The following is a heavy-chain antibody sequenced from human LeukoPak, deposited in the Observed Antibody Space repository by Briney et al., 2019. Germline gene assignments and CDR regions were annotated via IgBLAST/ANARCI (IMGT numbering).Heavy chain of an antibody. CDR3: ARGGTWFGELYLGIDY. Sequence: SETLSLTCAVYGGSFSGYYWSRIRQPPGKGLEWIGEINHSGSTNYNPSLKSRVTISVDTSKNQFSLKLSSVTAADTAVYYCARGGTWFGELYLGIDYWGQGILVTVSS. J-gene: IGHJ4*02. CDR2: INHSGST. V-gene: IGHV4-34*01. D-gene: IGHD3-10*01. CDR1: GGSFSGYY.